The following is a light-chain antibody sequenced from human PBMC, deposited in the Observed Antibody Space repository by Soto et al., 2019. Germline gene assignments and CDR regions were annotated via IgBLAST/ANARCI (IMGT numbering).Light chain of an antibody. J-gene: IGKJ5*01. Sequence: AIQLTQSPSSLSASVGDRVTITCRASQGISSALAWYQQKPGKAPKLLIYDASSLESGVPSRFSGSGSGRDFTLTISSLQPEDFATYYCQQFNSYPRTFGQGTRLEIK. CDR3: QQFNSYPRT. V-gene: IGKV1-13*02. CDR2: DAS. CDR1: QGISSA.